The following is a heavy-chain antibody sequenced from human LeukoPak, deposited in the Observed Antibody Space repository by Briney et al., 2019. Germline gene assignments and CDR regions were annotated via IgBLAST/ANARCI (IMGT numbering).Heavy chain of an antibody. CDR3: ARIPYCSSTSCHYYYYYMDV. Sequence: SVKVSCKASGGTFSSYAISWVRQAPGQGLEWMGGIIPIFGTANYAQKFQGRVTITADESTSTAYMELNSLRAEDTAVYYCARIPYCSSTSCHYYYYYMDVWGKGTTVTVSS. CDR1: GGTFSSYA. J-gene: IGHJ6*03. D-gene: IGHD2-2*01. V-gene: IGHV1-69*01. CDR2: IIPIFGTA.